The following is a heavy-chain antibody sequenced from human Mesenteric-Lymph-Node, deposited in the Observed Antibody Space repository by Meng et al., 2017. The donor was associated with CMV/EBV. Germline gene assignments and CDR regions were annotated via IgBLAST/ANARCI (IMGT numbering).Heavy chain of an antibody. CDR1: GGTLSSYA. J-gene: IGHJ5*02. CDR3: ASSIVVVPAAILWFDP. D-gene: IGHD2-2*02. V-gene: IGHV1-69*05. Sequence: SGGTLSSYAISWVRQAPGQGLEWMGGIIPIFGTANYAQKFQGRVTITTDESTSTAYMELSSLRSEDTAVYYCASSIVVVPAAILWFDPWGQGTLVTVSS. CDR2: IIPIFGTA.